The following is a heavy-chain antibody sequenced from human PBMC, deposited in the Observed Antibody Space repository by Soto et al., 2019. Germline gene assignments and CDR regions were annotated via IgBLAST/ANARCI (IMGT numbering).Heavy chain of an antibody. J-gene: IGHJ4*02. CDR3: ARDVDNVYYDYIWGSYRYSYFDY. Sequence: GGSLRLSCAASGFTFSSYWMSWVRQAPGKGLEWVANIKQDGSEKYYVDSVKGRFTISRDNAKNSLYLQMNSLRAEDTAVYYCARDVDNVYYDYIWGSYRYSYFDYWGQGTLVTVSS. CDR2: IKQDGSEK. CDR1: GFTFSSYW. D-gene: IGHD3-16*02. V-gene: IGHV3-7*01.